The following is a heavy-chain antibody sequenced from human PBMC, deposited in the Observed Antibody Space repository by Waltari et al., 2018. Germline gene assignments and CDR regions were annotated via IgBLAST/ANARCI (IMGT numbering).Heavy chain of an antibody. CDR1: GFTVSNNY. J-gene: IGHJ4*02. D-gene: IGHD7-27*01. CDR3: ARATATGATPEY. V-gene: IGHV3-66*02. CDR2: IYSGGTT. Sequence: EVQLVESGGDLVQPGGSLRLSCAASGFTVSNNYITWVRQAPGKGFAWFSIIYSGGTTYCSDSVKGRFTISRDSSKNTVNLQMNILRPEDSAVYYCARATATGATPEYWGQGTLVTVSS.